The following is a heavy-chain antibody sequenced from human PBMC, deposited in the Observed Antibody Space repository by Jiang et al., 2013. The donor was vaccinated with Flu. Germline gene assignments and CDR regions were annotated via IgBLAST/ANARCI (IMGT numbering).Heavy chain of an antibody. D-gene: IGHD6-13*01. CDR2: MNPNSGNT. V-gene: IGHV1-8*01. Sequence: GAEVKKPGASVKVSCKASGYTFTSYDINWVRQATGQGLEWMGWMNPNSGNTGYAQKFQGRVTMTRNTSISTAYMELSSLRSEDTAVYYCARDYSSSWYLWFDPWGQGTLVTVSS. CDR3: ARDYSSSWYLWFDP. CDR1: GYTFTSYD. J-gene: IGHJ5*02.